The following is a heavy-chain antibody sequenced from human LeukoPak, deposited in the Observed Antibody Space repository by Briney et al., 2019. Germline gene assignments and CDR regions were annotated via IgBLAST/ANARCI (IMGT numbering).Heavy chain of an antibody. CDR1: GYTFTSYG. V-gene: IGHV1-18*01. J-gene: IGHJ4*02. CDR2: ISAYDGNT. D-gene: IGHD3-9*01. CDR3: ARNGRTLRYFDWLPFDY. Sequence: ASVKVSCKASGYTFTSYGISWVRQAPGQGLEWMGWISAYDGNTNYAQKLQGRVTMTTDTSTSTAYMELRSLRSDDTAVYYCARNGRTLRYFDWLPFDYWGQGTLVTVSS.